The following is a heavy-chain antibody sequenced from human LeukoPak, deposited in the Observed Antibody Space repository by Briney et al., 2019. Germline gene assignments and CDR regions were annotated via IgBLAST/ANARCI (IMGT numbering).Heavy chain of an antibody. Sequence: SETLSLTCTVTGGSLSSYYWSWIRQPPGKGLEWIGYIYYSGSTNYNPSLKSRVTISVDTSKNQFSLKLSSVTAADTAVYYCATNYDFWSGFSHWGQGTLVTVSS. CDR2: IYYSGST. J-gene: IGHJ4*02. D-gene: IGHD3-3*01. V-gene: IGHV4-59*01. CDR1: GGSLSSYY. CDR3: ATNYDFWSGFSH.